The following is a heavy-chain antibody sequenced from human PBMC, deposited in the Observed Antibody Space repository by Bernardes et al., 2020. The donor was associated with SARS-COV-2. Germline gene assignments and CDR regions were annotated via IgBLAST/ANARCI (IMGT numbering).Heavy chain of an antibody. CDR3: ARGYNWNDVVFDY. CDR1: GFTFSSYS. V-gene: IGHV3-21*01. J-gene: IGHJ4*02. Sequence: GGSLRLSCAASGFTFSSYSMNWVRQAPGKGLEWVSSISSSSYIYYADSVKGRFTISRDNAKNSLYLQMNSLRAEDTAVYYCARGYNWNDVVFDYWGQGTLVTVSS. D-gene: IGHD1-20*01. CDR2: ISSSSYI.